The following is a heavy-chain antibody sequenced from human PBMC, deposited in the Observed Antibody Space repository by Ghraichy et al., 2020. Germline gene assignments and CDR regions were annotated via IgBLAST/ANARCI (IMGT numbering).Heavy chain of an antibody. J-gene: IGHJ3*02. V-gene: IGHV1-18*01. CDR3: ARDGYSSSAQSPDAFDI. D-gene: IGHD6-13*01. CDR2: ISAYNGNT. Sequence: ASVKVSCKASGYTFTSYGISWVRQAPGQGLEWMGWISAYNGNTNYAQKLQGRVTMTTDTSTSTAYMELRSLRSDDTAVYYCARDGYSSSAQSPDAFDIWGQGTMVTVSS. CDR1: GYTFTSYG.